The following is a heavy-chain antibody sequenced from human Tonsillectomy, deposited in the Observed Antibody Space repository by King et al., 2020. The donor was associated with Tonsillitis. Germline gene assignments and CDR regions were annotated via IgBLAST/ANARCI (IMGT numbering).Heavy chain of an antibody. D-gene: IGHD6-19*01. CDR2: INPNRGGT. V-gene: IGHV1-2*02. CDR1: GYTFTGYY. CDR3: ARDGSTGWLAD. Sequence: QLVQSGAEVRKPGASVKVSCKASGYTFTGYYMHWVRQAPRQGLEWLGWINPNRGGTDYAQKFQGRVSVTRDTSISTAYMELSRLRSDDTAVYYCARDGSTGWLADWGQGTLVTVSS. J-gene: IGHJ4*02.